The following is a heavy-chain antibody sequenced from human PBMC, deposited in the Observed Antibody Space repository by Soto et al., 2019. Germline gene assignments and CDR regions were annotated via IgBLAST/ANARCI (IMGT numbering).Heavy chain of an antibody. D-gene: IGHD5-12*01. CDR2: ISYDGSNK. CDR3: ARESVRWLQFDY. Sequence: GGSLRLSCAASGFTFSSYAMHWVRQAPGKGLEWVAVISYDGSNKYYADSVKGRFTISRDNSKNTLYLQMNSLRAEDTAVYYCARESVRWLQFDYWGQGTLVTVSS. V-gene: IGHV3-30-3*01. CDR1: GFTFSSYA. J-gene: IGHJ4*02.